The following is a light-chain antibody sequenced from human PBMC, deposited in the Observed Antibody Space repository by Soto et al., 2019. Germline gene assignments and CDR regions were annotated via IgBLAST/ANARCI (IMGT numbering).Light chain of an antibody. CDR2: WAS. V-gene: IGKV4-1*01. CDR1: QSVLYSSSNKNY. Sequence: DIVMTQSPDSLAVSLGERATINCRSSQSVLYSSSNKNYLAWYQQKPGRPPKLLIYWASTRESGVPDRFSGRGSGTDFTITISSLQAEDVAVYYCQQYCSAPWTFGQGTKVAIK. J-gene: IGKJ1*01. CDR3: QQYCSAPWT.